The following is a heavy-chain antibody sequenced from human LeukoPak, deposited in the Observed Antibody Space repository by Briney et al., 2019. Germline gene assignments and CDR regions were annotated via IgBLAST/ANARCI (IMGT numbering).Heavy chain of an antibody. Sequence: PSGTLSLTCTVSGGSISSYYWSWIRQPPGKGLEWIGYIYYSGSTNYNPSLKSRVTISVDTSKNQFSLKLSSVTAADTAVYYCASVKGIAAAGSYFDYWGQGTLVTVSS. J-gene: IGHJ4*02. CDR2: IYYSGST. CDR1: GGSISSYY. D-gene: IGHD6-13*01. V-gene: IGHV4-59*01. CDR3: ASVKGIAAAGSYFDY.